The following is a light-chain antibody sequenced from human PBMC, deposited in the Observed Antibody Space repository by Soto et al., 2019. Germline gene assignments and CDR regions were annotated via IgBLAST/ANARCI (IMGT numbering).Light chain of an antibody. J-gene: IGKJ1*01. CDR2: AAS. CDR1: QSISSY. V-gene: IGKV1-39*01. Sequence: DIQMTQSPSSLSASVGDRVTITCRASQSISSYLNWYQQKPGKAPKLLIYAASSLQSGVPSKLSGSGSGTDVTLTISRLQPEDFGCYFCRQSDIRRWTFGLGTKVAVK. CDR3: RQSDIRRWT.